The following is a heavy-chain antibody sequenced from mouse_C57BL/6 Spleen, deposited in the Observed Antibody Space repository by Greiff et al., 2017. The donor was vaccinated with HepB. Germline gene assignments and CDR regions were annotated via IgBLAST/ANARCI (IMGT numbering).Heavy chain of an antibody. Sequence: VKLQESGAELVRPGTSVKVSCKASGYAFTNYLIEWVKQRPGQGLEWIGVINPGSGGTNYNEKFKGKATLTADKSSSTAYMQLSSLTSEDSAVYFCARRAQALDYWGQGTTLTVSS. CDR2: INPGSGGT. D-gene: IGHD3-2*02. J-gene: IGHJ2*01. CDR3: ARRAQALDY. CDR1: GYAFTNYL. V-gene: IGHV1-54*01.